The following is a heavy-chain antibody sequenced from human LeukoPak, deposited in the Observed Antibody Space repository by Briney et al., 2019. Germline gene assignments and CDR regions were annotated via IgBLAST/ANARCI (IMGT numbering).Heavy chain of an antibody. CDR3: AKAPVTTCRGAYCYPFDY. J-gene: IGHJ4*02. D-gene: IGHD2-21*01. V-gene: IGHV3-23*01. CDR2: ISGSGVIT. CDR1: GFTFSSHG. Sequence: SGGSLRLSCAASGFTFSSHGMNWVRQAPGKGLEWVSGISGSGVITYYADSVKGRFTISRDSSKNTLFLQMNRLRPEDAAVYYCAKAPVTTCRGAYCYPFDYWGQGTLVTVSS.